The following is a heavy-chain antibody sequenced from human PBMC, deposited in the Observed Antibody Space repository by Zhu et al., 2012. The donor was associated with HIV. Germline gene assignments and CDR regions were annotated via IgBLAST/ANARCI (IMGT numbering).Heavy chain of an antibody. D-gene: IGHD3-10*01. CDR1: GFTFDGYA. CDR3: AKGGYGSGSYYYFDY. Sequence: EVQLVESGGGLVQPGRSLRLSCAASGFTFDGYAMHWVRQAPGKGLEWVSGISWNSATIDYADSVKGRFTISRDNAKNSLYLQMNSLRAEDMALYYCAKGGYGSGSYYYFDYWGQGTLVTVSS. V-gene: IGHV3-9*03. J-gene: IGHJ4*02. CDR2: ISWNSATI.